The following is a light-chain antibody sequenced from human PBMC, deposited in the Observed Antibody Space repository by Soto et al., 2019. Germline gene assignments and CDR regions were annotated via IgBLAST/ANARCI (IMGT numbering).Light chain of an antibody. CDR1: QGIGST. J-gene: IGKJ5*01. CDR3: QQTYTTPEIT. CDR2: DVS. V-gene: IGKV3D-15*01. Sequence: MTQSPSTLSVSPGERATLSCRASQGIGSTLAWYQQKPGQAPRLLIYDVSTRATGIPARFSGSGSGTDFTLTISSLQPEDFATYYCQQTYTTPEITFGQGTRLEIK.